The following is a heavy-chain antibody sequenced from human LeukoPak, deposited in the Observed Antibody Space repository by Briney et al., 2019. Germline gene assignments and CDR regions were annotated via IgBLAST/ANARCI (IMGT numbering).Heavy chain of an antibody. Sequence: GASVKVSCKPSGDTFSTYDVNWVRQATGQGLEWVGWMNPKSGHTVYVQKFQGRVTMTGDTSTAYMELSDLKSDDTAVYYCARGVVGGTTVGPWGQGTLVIVSS. D-gene: IGHD1-7*01. CDR2: MNPKSGHT. CDR3: ARGVVGGTTVGP. J-gene: IGHJ5*02. V-gene: IGHV1-8*01. CDR1: GDTFSTYD.